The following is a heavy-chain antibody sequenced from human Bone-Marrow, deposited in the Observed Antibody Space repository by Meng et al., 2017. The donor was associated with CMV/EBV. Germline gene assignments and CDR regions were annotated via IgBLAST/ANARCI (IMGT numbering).Heavy chain of an antibody. Sequence: GGSLRLSCAASGFTFSSYAMHWVRQAPGKGLEWVAVISYDGSNKYYADSVKGRFTISRDNSKNTLYLQMNSLRAEDTAVYYCAKDMGRGGFDYWGQGTLVTVSS. D-gene: IGHD3-10*01. V-gene: IGHV3-30-3*01. J-gene: IGHJ4*02. CDR1: GFTFSSYA. CDR2: ISYDGSNK. CDR3: AKDMGRGGFDY.